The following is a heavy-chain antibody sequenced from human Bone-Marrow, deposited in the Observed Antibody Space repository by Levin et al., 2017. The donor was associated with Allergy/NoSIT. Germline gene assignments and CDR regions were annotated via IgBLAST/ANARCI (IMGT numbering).Heavy chain of an antibody. D-gene: IGHD7-27*01. CDR3: ARVLGLTGFFDP. CDR2: ISYSGST. CDR1: GGSVRSQNYY. Sequence: SETLSLTCSVSGGSVRSQNYYWTWIRQHPGRGLEWVGYISYSGSTHYNPSLRGRLIISPDTSKGHFSLNLSSVTAADTAVYYCARVLGLTGFFDPWGQGTLVTVSS. V-gene: IGHV4-31*03. J-gene: IGHJ5*02.